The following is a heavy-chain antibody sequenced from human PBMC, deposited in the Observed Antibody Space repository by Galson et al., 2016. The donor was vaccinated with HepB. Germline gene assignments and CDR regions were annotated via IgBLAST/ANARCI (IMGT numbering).Heavy chain of an antibody. CDR2: ISYDGSKR. D-gene: IGHD3-22*01. CDR1: GITFSTYA. CDR3: AKDQHDISGYLDN. Sequence: SLRLSCAASGITFSTYAMSWVRQAPGKGLEWVADISYDGSKRYYGDSVRGRFTISRDNSKNTLDLEMNSLRVEDTAVYYCAKDQHDISGYLDNWGQGTLVIVSS. J-gene: IGHJ4*02. V-gene: IGHV3-30*18.